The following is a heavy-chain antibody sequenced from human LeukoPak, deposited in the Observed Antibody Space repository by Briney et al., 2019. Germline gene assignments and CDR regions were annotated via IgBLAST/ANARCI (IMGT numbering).Heavy chain of an antibody. J-gene: IGHJ4*02. D-gene: IGHD5-18*01. CDR3: ARVGRGYSYGFFDY. V-gene: IGHV3-7*01. CDR1: GFTFSSYW. CDR2: IKQDGSEK. Sequence: PGGSLRLSCAASGFTFSSYWMSWVRQAPGKGLEWVANIKQDGSEKYYVDSVKGRFTISRDNAMNSLYLQMNSLRAEDTAVYYCARVGRGYSYGFFDYWGQGTLVTVSS.